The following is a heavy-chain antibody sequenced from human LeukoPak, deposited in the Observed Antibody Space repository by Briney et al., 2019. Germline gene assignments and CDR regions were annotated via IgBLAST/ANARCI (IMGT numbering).Heavy chain of an antibody. Sequence: QAGGSLRLSCAASGFTVSSNYMSWVRQAPGKGLEWVSVIYSGGSTYYADSVKGRFTISRDNSKNTLYLQMNSLRAEDTAVYYCAKPDYYDSSGPGGYWGQGTLVTVSS. CDR3: AKPDYYDSSGPGGY. J-gene: IGHJ4*02. D-gene: IGHD3-22*01. V-gene: IGHV3-66*02. CDR1: GFTVSSNY. CDR2: IYSGGST.